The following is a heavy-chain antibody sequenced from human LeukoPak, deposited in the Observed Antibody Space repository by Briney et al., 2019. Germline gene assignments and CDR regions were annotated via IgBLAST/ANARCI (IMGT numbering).Heavy chain of an antibody. V-gene: IGHV3-23*01. CDR2: ISGSGGST. CDR3: AKDLWGMVRGVIDPFDWFDP. Sequence: PGGSLRLSCAASGFTFSSYAMSWVRQAPGKGLEWVSAISGSGGSTYYADSVKGRFTISRDNSKNTLYLQMNSLRAEDTAVYYCAKDLWGMVRGVIDPFDWFDPWGQGTLVTVSS. D-gene: IGHD3-10*01. J-gene: IGHJ5*02. CDR1: GFTFSSYA.